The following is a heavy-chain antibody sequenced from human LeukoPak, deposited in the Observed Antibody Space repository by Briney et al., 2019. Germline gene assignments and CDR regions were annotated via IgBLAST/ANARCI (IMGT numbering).Heavy chain of an antibody. CDR1: GYSISSGYY. CDR3: ARGTTMVRESMGYFDY. D-gene: IGHD3-10*01. Sequence: SETLSLTCAVSGYSISSGYYWGWIRQPPGKGLEWIGSIYHSGSTYYNPSLKSRVTISLDTSKNQFSLNLSSVTAADTAVYYCARGTTMVRESMGYFDYWGQGTLVTVSS. CDR2: IYHSGST. J-gene: IGHJ4*02. V-gene: IGHV4-38-2*01.